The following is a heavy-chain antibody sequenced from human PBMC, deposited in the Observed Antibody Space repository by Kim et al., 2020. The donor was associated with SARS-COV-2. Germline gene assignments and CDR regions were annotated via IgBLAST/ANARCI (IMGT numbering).Heavy chain of an antibody. V-gene: IGHV3-15*01. CDR3: LSWPGIYFDY. CDR2: IKSKTDGGTT. CDR1: GFTFSNAW. Sequence: GGSLRLSCAASGFTFSNAWMSLVRQAPGKGLEWVGRIKSKTDGGTTDYAAPVKGRFTISRDDSKNTLYLQMNSLKTEDTAVYYCLSWPGIYFDYWGQGTLVTVSS. D-gene: IGHD6-13*01. J-gene: IGHJ4*02.